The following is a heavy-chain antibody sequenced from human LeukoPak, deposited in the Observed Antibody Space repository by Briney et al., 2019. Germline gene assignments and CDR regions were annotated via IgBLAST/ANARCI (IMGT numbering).Heavy chain of an antibody. D-gene: IGHD4-23*01. CDR3: ARGRRVYGGNPNYYYYYMDV. J-gene: IGHJ6*03. Sequence: ASVKVSCKASGYTFTSYDINWVRQATGQGLEWMGWMNPNSGNTGYAQKFQGRVTITRNTSISTAYMELSSLRSEDTAVYYCARGRRVYGGNPNYYYYYMDVWGKWTTVTVSS. CDR2: MNPNSGNT. V-gene: IGHV1-8*03. CDR1: GYTFTSYD.